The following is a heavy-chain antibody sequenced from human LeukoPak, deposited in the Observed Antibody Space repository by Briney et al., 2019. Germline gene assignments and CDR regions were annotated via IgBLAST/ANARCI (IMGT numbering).Heavy chain of an antibody. CDR2: IYYSGST. CDR1: GGSISSYY. CDR3: ARQGYYYGSGSSYYFDY. Sequence: SETLSLTCTVSGGSISSYYWSWIRQPPGKGLEWIGYIYYSGSTNYNPSLKGRVTISVDTSKNQFSLKLSSVTAADTAVYYCARQGYYYGSGSSYYFDYWGQGTLVTVSS. D-gene: IGHD3-10*01. J-gene: IGHJ4*02. V-gene: IGHV4-59*08.